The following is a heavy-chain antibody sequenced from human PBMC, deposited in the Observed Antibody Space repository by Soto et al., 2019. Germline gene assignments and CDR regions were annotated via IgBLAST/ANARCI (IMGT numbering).Heavy chain of an antibody. D-gene: IGHD3-16*02. V-gene: IGHV1-69*13. CDR2: IIPIFGTA. CDR1: GGTFSSYA. CDR3: ARGKAYYDYVWGSYRYSPMAN. J-gene: IGHJ4*02. Sequence: GASVKVSCKASGGTFSSYAISWVRQAPGQGLEWMGGIIPIFGTANYAQKFQGRVTITADESTSTAYMELSSLRSEDTAVYYCARGKAYYDYVWGSYRYSPMANWGQGTLVTVSS.